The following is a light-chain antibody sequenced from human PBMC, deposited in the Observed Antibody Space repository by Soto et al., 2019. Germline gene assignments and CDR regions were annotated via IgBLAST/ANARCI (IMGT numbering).Light chain of an antibody. CDR2: KAS. J-gene: IGKJ1*01. CDR3: QQYSTYPWS. V-gene: IGKV1-5*03. Sequence: DIQMTQSPSTLSASVGDRVTITCRASQTISTLLAWYQQRPGKAPNLLIYKASSLESGVPSRFSGSGSGTEFTLTISSLQPGDFATYFCQQYSTYPWSFGQGTKVVVK. CDR1: QTISTL.